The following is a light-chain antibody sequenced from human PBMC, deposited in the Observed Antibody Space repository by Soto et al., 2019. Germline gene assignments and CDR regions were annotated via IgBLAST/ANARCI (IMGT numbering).Light chain of an antibody. J-gene: IGKJ1*01. V-gene: IGKV3-20*01. CDR3: QQYVSSPAT. CDR2: DIS. Sequence: EIVLTQSPATLSLSPGERATLSCRASQSVRSTYLAWYQQKPGQAPRLLIFDISSRATGIPDRFSGSGSGTDFTLTISRLEPEDFAVYYCQQYVSSPATFGQGTKVDIK. CDR1: QSVRSTY.